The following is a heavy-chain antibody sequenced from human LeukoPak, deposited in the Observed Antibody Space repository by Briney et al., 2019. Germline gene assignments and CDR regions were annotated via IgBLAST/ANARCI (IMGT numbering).Heavy chain of an antibody. D-gene: IGHD5-18*01. Sequence: PSETLSLTCAVYGGSFSGYYWSWIRQPPGKGLEWIGEINHSGGTKYNPSLKSRVTISVDTSKNQFSLKLSSVTAADTAVYYCAREPRGYSYGPRTRNWFDPWGQGTLVTVSS. CDR1: GGSFSGYY. CDR3: AREPRGYSYGPRTRNWFDP. J-gene: IGHJ5*02. CDR2: INHSGGT. V-gene: IGHV4-34*01.